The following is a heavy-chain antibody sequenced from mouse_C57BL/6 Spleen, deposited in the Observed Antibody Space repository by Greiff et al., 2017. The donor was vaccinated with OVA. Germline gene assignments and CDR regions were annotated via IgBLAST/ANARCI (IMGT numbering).Heavy chain of an antibody. J-gene: IGHJ1*03. Sequence: QVQLQQSGAELVKPGASVKMSCKASGYTFTTYPIAWMKQNHGKSLEWIGNFHPYNDDTKYNEKFKGKAPLTVETSSSTAYLELSLFTSGDSGVYCCARLCLTGCWEVGGRGTTVSVPS. V-gene: IGHV1-47*01. D-gene: IGHD1-3*01. CDR1: GYTFTTYP. CDR3: ARLCLTGCWEV. CDR2: FHPYNDDT.